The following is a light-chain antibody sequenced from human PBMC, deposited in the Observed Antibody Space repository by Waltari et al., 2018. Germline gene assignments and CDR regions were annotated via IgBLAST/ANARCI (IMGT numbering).Light chain of an antibody. J-gene: IGLJ1*01. CDR1: SSDVGINKY. CDR3: YSFAGRYPLRV. CDR2: DFN. V-gene: IGLV2-11*01. Sequence: QSALTQPRPVSGSPGQSVTISCTGISSDVGINKYVSWYQQHPGKAPKFMIYDFNKRPSGVPDRFSGSKSGNTASLTISGLQAEDEADYYCYSFAGRYPLRVFGTGTKVTVL.